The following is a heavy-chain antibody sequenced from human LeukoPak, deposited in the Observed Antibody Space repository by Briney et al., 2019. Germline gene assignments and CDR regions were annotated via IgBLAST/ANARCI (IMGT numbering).Heavy chain of an antibody. V-gene: IGHV1-2*02. CDR1: GYTFTDYF. CDR3: ARDADRGYHYHDYFGP. CDR2: IDPNSGGT. Sequence: ASVKVSCKASGYTFTDYFMHWVRQAPGQGLEWMGWIDPNSGGTKYAQNFQGRVTLTGDTSISTAYMELTRLTSDDMAVYYCARDADRGYHYHDYFGPWGQGTLVTVSS. J-gene: IGHJ5*02. D-gene: IGHD4-11*01.